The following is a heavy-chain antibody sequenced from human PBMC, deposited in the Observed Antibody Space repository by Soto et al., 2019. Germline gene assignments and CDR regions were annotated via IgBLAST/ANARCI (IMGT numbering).Heavy chain of an antibody. Sequence: SETLSLTCTVSGGSIGSYYWSWIRQPPGKGLEWIGYIYYSGSTNYNPSLKSRVTISVDTSKNQFSLKLSSVTAADTAVYYCARHRVYYGSGPWGQGTLVTVSS. V-gene: IGHV4-59*08. D-gene: IGHD3-10*01. CDR1: GGSIGSYY. CDR2: IYYSGST. CDR3: ARHRVYYGSGP. J-gene: IGHJ5*02.